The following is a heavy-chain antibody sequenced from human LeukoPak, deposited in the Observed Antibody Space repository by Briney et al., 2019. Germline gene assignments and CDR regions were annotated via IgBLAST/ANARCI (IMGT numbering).Heavy chain of an antibody. V-gene: IGHV3-66*03. CDR1: GFTFSSYS. CDR3: ARDRAATQHWVEFDL. D-gene: IGHD3-3*02. Sequence: PGGSLRLSCAASGFTFSSYSMNWVRQAPGKGLEWVSLIRDSGETFYIDSVKGRFTISRDDSKNTVYLQMNRLRVEDTAVYFCARDRAATQHWVEFDLWGQGTLVTVSS. J-gene: IGHJ5*02. CDR2: IRDSGET.